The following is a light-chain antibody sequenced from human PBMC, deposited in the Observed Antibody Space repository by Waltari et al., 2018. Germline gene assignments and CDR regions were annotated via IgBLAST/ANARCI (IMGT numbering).Light chain of an antibody. CDR2: EVR. CDR3: NSYTTSSTWV. V-gene: IGLV2-14*01. CDR1: SSDIGAYNY. J-gene: IGLJ3*02. Sequence: QSALTQPASVSGSPGQSITISCTGTSSDIGAYNYVSWYQHLPGKAPKLIISEVRRRPSGVSNRFSGSKSGNMASLTISGLQAEDEAYYYCNSYTTSSTWVFGGGTKLTVL.